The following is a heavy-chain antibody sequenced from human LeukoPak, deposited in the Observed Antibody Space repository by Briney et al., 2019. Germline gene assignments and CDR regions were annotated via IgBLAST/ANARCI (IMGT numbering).Heavy chain of an antibody. J-gene: IGHJ5*02. Sequence: SETLSLTCAVYGGSFSGYYWSWIRQPPGKGLEWIGEINHSGSTNYNPSLKSRVTISVDTSKNQFSLKLSSVTAADTAVYYCARAPYYYDSSPWFDPWGQGTLVTVSS. CDR3: ARAPYYYDSSPWFDP. CDR1: GGSFSGYY. D-gene: IGHD3-22*01. CDR2: INHSGST. V-gene: IGHV4-34*01.